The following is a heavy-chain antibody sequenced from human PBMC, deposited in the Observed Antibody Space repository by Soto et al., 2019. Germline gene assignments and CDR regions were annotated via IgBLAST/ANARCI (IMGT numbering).Heavy chain of an antibody. V-gene: IGHV3-21*01. CDR3: ARARIAEAGPQPDAFDI. Sequence: GGSLRLSCAASGFTFSSYSMNWVRQAPGKGLEWVSSISSSSSYIYYADSVKGRFTISRDNAKNSLYLQMNSLRAEDTAVYYCARARIAEAGPQPDAFDIWGQGTMVTVSS. J-gene: IGHJ3*02. D-gene: IGHD6-13*01. CDR2: ISSSSSYI. CDR1: GFTFSSYS.